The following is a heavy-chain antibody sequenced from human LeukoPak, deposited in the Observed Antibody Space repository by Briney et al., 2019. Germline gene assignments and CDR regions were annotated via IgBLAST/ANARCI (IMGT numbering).Heavy chain of an antibody. D-gene: IGHD2-2*01. CDR1: GGTFSSYA. Sequence: SVTVTFQASGGTFSSYAISWVRQAPGQGLEWMGGIIPIFGTANYAQKFQGRVTITADKSTSTAYMELSSLRSEDTAVYYCARGIVVVPAAAEGSRWFDPWGEGTLVTVSS. J-gene: IGHJ5*02. CDR3: ARGIVVVPAAAEGSRWFDP. CDR2: IIPIFGTA. V-gene: IGHV1-69*06.